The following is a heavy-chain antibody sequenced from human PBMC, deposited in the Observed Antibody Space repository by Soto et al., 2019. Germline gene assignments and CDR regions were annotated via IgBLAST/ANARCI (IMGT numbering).Heavy chain of an antibody. V-gene: IGHV4-39*01. CDR2: IYYSGNT. J-gene: IGHJ4*02. CDR3: ARQGYSSGWHPREFYFDY. CDR1: GGSISSRSYY. Sequence: TSETLSLTCTVSGGSISSRSYYWGWIRQPPGKGLEWIGSIYYSGNTYYNPSLKSPVTISLDTSKNQFSLKLSSVTAADTAVYYCARQGYSSGWHPREFYFDYWGQGSLVTV. D-gene: IGHD6-19*01.